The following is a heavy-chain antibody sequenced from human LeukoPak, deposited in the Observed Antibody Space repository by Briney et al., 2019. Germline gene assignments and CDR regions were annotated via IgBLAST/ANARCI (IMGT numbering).Heavy chain of an antibody. CDR1: GFTFRSYA. CDR2: TTGGGDRT. D-gene: IGHD2-2*01. J-gene: IGHJ5*02. Sequence: GGSLRLSCAASGFTFRSYAMHWVRLAPGKGPEWVSATTGGGDRTYYTDSVKGRFTISRDNSKNTLYLQMNSLRAEDTAVYYCAKDRATLVVPASSPTNWFDPWGQGTLVTVSS. CDR3: AKDRATLVVPASSPTNWFDP. V-gene: IGHV3-23*01.